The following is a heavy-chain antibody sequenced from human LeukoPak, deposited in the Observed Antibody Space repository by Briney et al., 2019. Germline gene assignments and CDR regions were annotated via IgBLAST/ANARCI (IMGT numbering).Heavy chain of an antibody. CDR1: GYTFTTYY. CDR2: INPSGGTT. Sequence: GASVKVSCKASGYTFTTYYMHWVRQAPGQGLEWMGIINPSGGTTFYAQKFQGRVTMTRDTSTSTVYMELSSLRSEDTAVYYCARDLVDAFDIWGQGTMVTVSS. CDR3: ARDLVDAFDI. D-gene: IGHD2-8*02. V-gene: IGHV1-46*01. J-gene: IGHJ3*02.